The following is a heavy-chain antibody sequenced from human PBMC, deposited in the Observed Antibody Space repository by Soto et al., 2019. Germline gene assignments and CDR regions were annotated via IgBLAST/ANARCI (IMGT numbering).Heavy chain of an antibody. J-gene: IGHJ6*02. D-gene: IGHD3-3*01. CDR3: AKESLYTGWSGYYNGMDV. V-gene: IGHV3-30*18. CDR2: ISYDGSNK. CDR1: GFTFSSYG. Sequence: QVQLVESGGGVVQPGRSLRLSCAASGFTFSSYGMHWVRQAPGKGLEWVAVISYDGSNKYYADSVKRRFTISRDNSKNTLYLQMSSLRAEDTAVYYCAKESLYTGWSGYYNGMDVWGQGTTVTVSS.